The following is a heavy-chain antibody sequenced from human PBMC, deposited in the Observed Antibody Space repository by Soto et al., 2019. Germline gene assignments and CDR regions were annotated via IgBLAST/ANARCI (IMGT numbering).Heavy chain of an antibody. J-gene: IGHJ6*02. CDR2: IIPIFGTA. Sequence: GASVKVSCKAPGGTFSSYAISWVRQAPGQGLEWMGGIIPIFGTANYAQKFQGRVTITADESTSTAYMELSSLRSEDTAVYYCARSRIVGATNGYYYYYYGMDVWGQGTTVTVSS. V-gene: IGHV1-69*13. CDR3: ARSRIVGATNGYYYYYYGMDV. D-gene: IGHD1-26*01. CDR1: GGTFSSYA.